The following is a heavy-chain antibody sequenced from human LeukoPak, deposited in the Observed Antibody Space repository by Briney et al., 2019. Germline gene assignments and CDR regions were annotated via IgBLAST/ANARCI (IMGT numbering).Heavy chain of an antibody. CDR2: IRYDGSNK. CDR1: GFTFSSYG. V-gene: IGHV3-30*02. Sequence: PGGSLRLSCAASGFTFSSYGMHWVRQAPGKGLEWVAFIRYDGSNKYYADSVKGRFTISRDNSKNTLYLQMNSLRAEDTAVYYCAKDGSIAVAKDAFDIWGQGTVVTVSS. CDR3: AKDGSIAVAKDAFDI. J-gene: IGHJ3*02. D-gene: IGHD6-19*01.